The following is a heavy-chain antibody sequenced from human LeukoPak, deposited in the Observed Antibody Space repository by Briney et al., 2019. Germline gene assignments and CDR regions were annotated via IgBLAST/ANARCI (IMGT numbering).Heavy chain of an antibody. V-gene: IGHV1-2*06. J-gene: IGHJ3*02. CDR3: AGEDNSSGYRPFDI. D-gene: IGHD3-22*01. Sequence: ASVKVSCKASGHTFTSYTIHWVRQAPGQGLDWMGRINPNNGGTNYAQKFQGRVTMTRDMSMSTAYMELSRLRSDDTAVYYCAGEDNSSGYRPFDIWGQGTMVTVPS. CDR2: INPNNGGT. CDR1: GHTFTSYT.